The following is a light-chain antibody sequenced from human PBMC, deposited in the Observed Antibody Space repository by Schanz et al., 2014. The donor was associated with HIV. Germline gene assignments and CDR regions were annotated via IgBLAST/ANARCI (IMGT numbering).Light chain of an antibody. CDR2: EVS. J-gene: IGLJ3*02. V-gene: IGLV2-8*01. Sequence: QSALTQPPSASGSPGQSVTISCSGTSSDVGGYNFVSWYQHHPGKAPKLIIYEVSQRPSGVPDRFSGSKSGTSASLAISGLQSEDEADYYCATWADSLNGWVFGGGTKLTVL. CDR3: ATWADSLNGWV. CDR1: SSDVGGYNF.